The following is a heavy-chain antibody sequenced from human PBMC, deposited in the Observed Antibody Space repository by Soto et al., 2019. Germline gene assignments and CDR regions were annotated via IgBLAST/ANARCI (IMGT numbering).Heavy chain of an antibody. V-gene: IGHV1-69*01. Sequence: QVQLVQSGAEVKKPGSSVKVSCRASGGSLNKHAITWVRRAPGLGLEWLGGIIPMFGIPNYPQKFQGRVTITADDSTKTSHMESNSLPSDHTAVYYCARGGISGWLKGAYDVWGQGTMVTVSS. D-gene: IGHD6-19*01. CDR2: IIPMFGIP. CDR3: ARGGISGWLKGAYDV. J-gene: IGHJ3*01. CDR1: GGSLNKHA.